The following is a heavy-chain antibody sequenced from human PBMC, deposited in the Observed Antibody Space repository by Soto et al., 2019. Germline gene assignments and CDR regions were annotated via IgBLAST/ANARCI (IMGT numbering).Heavy chain of an antibody. CDR3: TTSTADYDYNYYYGLDV. CDR2: IRTITNSYAT. D-gene: IGHD3-16*01. Sequence: GGSLRLSCAASGFTFSGSAMHWVRLASGKGLEWVGRIRTITNSYATAYSASVKGRFTISRDDSENTAYLQMNSLKTEDTAVYYCTTSTADYDYNYYYGLDVWGQGTTVTVSS. CDR1: GFTFSGSA. V-gene: IGHV3-73*01. J-gene: IGHJ6*02.